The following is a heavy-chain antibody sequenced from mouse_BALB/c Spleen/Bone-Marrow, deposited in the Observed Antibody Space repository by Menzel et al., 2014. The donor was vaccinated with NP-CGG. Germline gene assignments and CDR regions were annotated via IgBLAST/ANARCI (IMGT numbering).Heavy chain of an antibody. V-gene: IGHV5-6-2*01. Sequence: EVMLVESGGGLVKLGGSLKLSCAASGFTFSSYYMSWVRQTPEKRLELVAAINSNGGLTYYPDTVKGRFTISRDNAKNILYLQMSSLKSDDTALYYCARHQRGSSFYYFDYWGQGTTLTVSS. CDR1: GFTFSSYY. CDR3: ARHQRGSSFYYFDY. J-gene: IGHJ2*01. CDR2: INSNGGLT. D-gene: IGHD1-1*01.